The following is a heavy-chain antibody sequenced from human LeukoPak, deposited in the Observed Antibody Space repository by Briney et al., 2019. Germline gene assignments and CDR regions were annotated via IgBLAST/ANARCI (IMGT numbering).Heavy chain of an antibody. CDR2: IYTSGST. Sequence: SETLSLTCTVSGGSISSGSYYWSWIRQPAGKGLEWIGRIYTSGSTNYNPSLKSRVTISVDTSKNQFSLKLSSVTAAGTAVYYCAAYSYGYFGYFDYWGQGTLVTVSS. CDR3: AAYSYGYFGYFDY. CDR1: GGSISSGSYY. D-gene: IGHD5-18*01. J-gene: IGHJ4*02. V-gene: IGHV4-61*02.